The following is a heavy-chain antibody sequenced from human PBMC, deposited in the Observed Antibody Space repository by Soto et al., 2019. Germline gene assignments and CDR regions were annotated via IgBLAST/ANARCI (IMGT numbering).Heavy chain of an antibody. CDR1: GYTFTDYY. J-gene: IGHJ4*02. CDR3: ARGPRVLAPFHSFFDY. Sequence: ASVKVSCKASGYTFTDYYMHWVRQAPGQGLEWMGWINPNSGATNYAQKFQGWVTMTRDTSISTAYMELSRLRSDDTAVYYCARGPRVLAPFHSFFDYWGQGTLVTVSS. CDR2: INPNSGAT. V-gene: IGHV1-2*04. D-gene: IGHD6-6*01.